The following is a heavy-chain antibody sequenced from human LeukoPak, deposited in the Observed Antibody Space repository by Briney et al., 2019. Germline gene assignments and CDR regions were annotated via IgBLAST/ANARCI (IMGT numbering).Heavy chain of an antibody. Sequence: ASVKVSCKASGYTFTSYDINWVRQATGQGLEWMGWMNPNSGNTGYAQKFQGRVTMTRNTSISTAYMELSSLRSEDTAVYYCARGIPHYYYDSSGGPRETECFQHWGQGTLVTVSS. CDR2: MNPNSGNT. V-gene: IGHV1-8*01. J-gene: IGHJ1*01. CDR3: ARGIPHYYYDSSGGPRETECFQH. CDR1: GYTFTSYD. D-gene: IGHD3-22*01.